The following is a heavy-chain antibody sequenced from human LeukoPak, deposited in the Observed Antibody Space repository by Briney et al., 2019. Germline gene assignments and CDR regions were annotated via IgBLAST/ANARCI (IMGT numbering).Heavy chain of an antibody. Sequence: PGGSLRLSCVASGFTFSSYAMSWVRQAPGKGLEWVSAISGSGGSTYYADSVKGRFTISRDNSKNTLYLQMNSLRADDTAVYYCARVASSGWYGGVDAFDIWGQGTMVTVSS. D-gene: IGHD6-19*01. CDR2: ISGSGGST. V-gene: IGHV3-23*01. J-gene: IGHJ3*02. CDR3: ARVASSGWYGGVDAFDI. CDR1: GFTFSSYA.